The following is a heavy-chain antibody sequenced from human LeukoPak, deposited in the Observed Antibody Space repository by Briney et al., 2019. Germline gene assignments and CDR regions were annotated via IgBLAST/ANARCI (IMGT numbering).Heavy chain of an antibody. CDR1: GGSISSSSYY. CDR3: ASGKVVPAAIDY. J-gene: IGHJ4*02. CDR2: IYYSGST. V-gene: IGHV4-39*01. Sequence: SETLSLTCTVSGGSISSSSYYWGWIRQPPGKGLEWIGSIYYSGSTYYNPSLKSRVTISVDTSKNQFSLKLSSVTAADTAVYYCASGKVVPAAIDYWGQGTLVTVSS. D-gene: IGHD2-2*02.